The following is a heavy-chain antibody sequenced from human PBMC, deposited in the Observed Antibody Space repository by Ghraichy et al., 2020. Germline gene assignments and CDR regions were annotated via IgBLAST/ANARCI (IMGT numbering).Heavy chain of an antibody. CDR1: GFTFSSYS. D-gene: IGHD5-12*01. CDR3: ARADYLTSKYGGYERNAFDI. Sequence: GGSLRLSCVASGFTFSSYSMNWVRQAPGKGLEWVSSISISGTYIYYADSVRGRFTISRDNAKNSLFLQMNSLRAEDTAVYYCARADYLTSKYGGYERNAFDIWGQGTMVTVAS. V-gene: IGHV3-21*01. CDR2: ISISGTYI. J-gene: IGHJ3*02.